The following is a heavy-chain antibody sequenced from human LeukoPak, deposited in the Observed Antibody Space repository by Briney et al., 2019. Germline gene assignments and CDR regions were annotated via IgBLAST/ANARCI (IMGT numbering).Heavy chain of an antibody. Sequence: NTSETLSLTCTVSGVSISGYFCTWLRQSAGAGLECIGRIHTSRTTYYIPSLRSRVSMSVDTSNNKFALRLSSVTAADTAVYYCARDPAGHGRYFDYWGQGALVTVSS. D-gene: IGHD1-14*01. CDR1: GVSISGYF. CDR3: ARDPAGHGRYFDY. V-gene: IGHV4-4*07. J-gene: IGHJ4*02. CDR2: IHTSRTT.